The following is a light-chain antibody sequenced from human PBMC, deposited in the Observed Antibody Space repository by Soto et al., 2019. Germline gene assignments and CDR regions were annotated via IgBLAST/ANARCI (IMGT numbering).Light chain of an antibody. V-gene: IGKV1-5*03. J-gene: IGKJ1*01. CDR2: EAS. Sequence: IQMTQSQAILSASVGDNVTITCRASQSISNWLAWYQLKPGKAPKLLIHEASNLQSGVPSTFSGSGSGTDFTLTITSLQPEDFATYYCQQYKSYWTFGQGTKVDI. CDR3: QQYKSYWT. CDR1: QSISNW.